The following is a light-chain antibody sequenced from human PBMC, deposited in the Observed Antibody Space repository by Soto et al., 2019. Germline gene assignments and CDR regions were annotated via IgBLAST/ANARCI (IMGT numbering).Light chain of an antibody. J-gene: IGLJ2*01. CDR1: SSNIGNNY. CDR2: DNN. V-gene: IGLV1-51*01. Sequence: QSVLTQPPSVSAAPGQKVTISCSGSSSNIGNNYVSWYQQLPGTAPKLLIYDNNKRPSGIPDRSSGSKSGTSATLGITGLQTGDEADYYCGTWDSSLSAEVVFGGGTKVTVL. CDR3: GTWDSSLSAEVV.